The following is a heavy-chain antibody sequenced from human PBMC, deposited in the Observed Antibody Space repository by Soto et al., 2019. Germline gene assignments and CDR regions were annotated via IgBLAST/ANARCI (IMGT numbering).Heavy chain of an antibody. Sequence: QVQLVESGGGVVQPGRSLRLSCAASGFTFSSYGMHWVRQAPGKGLEWVAVISYDGSNKYYADSVKGRFTISRDNSKNTLYLQMNRPGGEDTAVYYCAKDRGRVVVAGAFAYWGQGTLVTVSS. CDR1: GFTFSSYG. V-gene: IGHV3-30*18. D-gene: IGHD2-15*01. CDR2: ISYDGSNK. CDR3: AKDRGRVVVAGAFAY. J-gene: IGHJ4*02.